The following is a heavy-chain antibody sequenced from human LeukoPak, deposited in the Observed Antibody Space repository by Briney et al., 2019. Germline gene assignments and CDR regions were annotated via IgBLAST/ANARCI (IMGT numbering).Heavy chain of an antibody. CDR1: GGSFSGYY. Sequence: SETLSLTCAVYGGSFSGYYWSWIRQPPGKGLEWIGEINHSGSTNYNPSLKSRVTISVDTSKNQFSLKLSSVTAADTAVYYCARGLLYYDYVWGSYRSPTTYYFDYWGQGTLVTVSS. V-gene: IGHV4-34*01. CDR2: INHSGST. CDR3: ARGLLYYDYVWGSYRSPTTYYFDY. J-gene: IGHJ4*02. D-gene: IGHD3-16*02.